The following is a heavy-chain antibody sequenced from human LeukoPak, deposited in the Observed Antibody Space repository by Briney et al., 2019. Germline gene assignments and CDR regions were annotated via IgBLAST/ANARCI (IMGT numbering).Heavy chain of an antibody. V-gene: IGHV3-30-3*01. CDR2: ISYDGSNK. D-gene: IGHD6-19*01. CDR3: ARDLSGYFDY. CDR1: GFTFSSYA. Sequence: GGSLRLSCAASGFTFSSYAMHWVRQAPGKGLEWVAVISYDGSNKYYADSVKGRFTISRDNSKNTLYLQMNSLRAEDTAVYYCARDLSGYFDYWGQGTLVTGSS. J-gene: IGHJ4*02.